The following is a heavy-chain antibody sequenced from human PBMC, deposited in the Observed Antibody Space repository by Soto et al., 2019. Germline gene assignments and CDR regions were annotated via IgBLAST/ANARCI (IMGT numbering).Heavy chain of an antibody. J-gene: IGHJ3*02. CDR3: ARHMRRDAFDI. D-gene: IGHD2-21*01. V-gene: IGHV4-59*01. CDR1: GGSISSYY. CDR2: IYYSGST. Sequence: SETLSLTCTVSGGSISSYYWSWIRQPPGKGLEWIGYIYYSGSTNYNPSLKSQVTISVDTSKNQFSLKLSSVTAADTAVYYCARHMRRDAFDIWGQGTMVTVSS.